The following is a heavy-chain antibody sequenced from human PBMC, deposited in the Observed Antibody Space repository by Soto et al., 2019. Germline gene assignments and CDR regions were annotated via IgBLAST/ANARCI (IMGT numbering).Heavy chain of an antibody. CDR1: VGSFRGYY. V-gene: IGHV4-34*01. CDR2: INHSGIT. D-gene: IGHD6-13*01. CDR3: AGGRGRQQLGMTYYYGMDV. J-gene: IGHJ6*02. Sequence: SESLSVTGAVYVGSFRGYYWSWMRQPPGKGLEWIGEINHSGITNYNPSVKIRVTISVATSKNQFSLNLRSVTAADTAVYYCAGGRGRQQLGMTYYYGMDVWGQGTTVTVSS.